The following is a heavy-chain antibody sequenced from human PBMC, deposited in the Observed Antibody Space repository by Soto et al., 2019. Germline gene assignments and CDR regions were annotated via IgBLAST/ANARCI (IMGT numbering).Heavy chain of an antibody. V-gene: IGHV5-51*03. D-gene: IGHD4-17*01. CDR2: IYPGDSRT. CDR3: TRDLDYGGNSDSFDI. Sequence: EAQLVQSGAEVKKPGESLKISCEDSGHSFTTYWIAWVRQMPGKGLEWMGIIYPGDSRTTYSPSFQGQVIISADKSISTAYLQWSSLKASDTAMYYCTRDLDYGGNSDSFDIWGQGTMVIVSS. J-gene: IGHJ3*02. CDR1: GHSFTTYW.